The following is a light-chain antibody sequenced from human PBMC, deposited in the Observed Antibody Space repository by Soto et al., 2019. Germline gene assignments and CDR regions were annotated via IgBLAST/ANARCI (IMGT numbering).Light chain of an antibody. Sequence: EIVLTQSPATLSLSPGERATLSCRDSQSVSSYLAWYQQKPGQGPRLLIYDASNRATGIPARFSGSGSGTVFTLTISSLEPEDFAVYYCQQRGNWPLTFGGGTKVEIK. V-gene: IGKV3-11*01. CDR1: QSVSSY. CDR3: QQRGNWPLT. CDR2: DAS. J-gene: IGKJ4*01.